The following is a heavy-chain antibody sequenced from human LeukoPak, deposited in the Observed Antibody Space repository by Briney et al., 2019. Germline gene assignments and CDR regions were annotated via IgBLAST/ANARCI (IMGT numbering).Heavy chain of an antibody. CDR2: IYHSGST. Sequence: SETLSLTCTVSGGSIDSRSYYWDWIRQAPGKGLEWIGTIYHSGSTEYNPSLKSRVAIFVDTSKNQFSLILHSVAAADTAVYYCARRSEFDNTHYHYIAYWGQGALVTVSS. D-gene: IGHD3-16*01. V-gene: IGHV4-39*01. J-gene: IGHJ4*02. CDR1: GGSIDSRSYY. CDR3: ARRSEFDNTHYHYIAY.